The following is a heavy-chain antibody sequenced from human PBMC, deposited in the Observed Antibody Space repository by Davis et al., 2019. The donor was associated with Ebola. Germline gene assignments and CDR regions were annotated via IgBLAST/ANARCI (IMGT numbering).Heavy chain of an antibody. CDR1: GYSISSGYY. D-gene: IGHD3-10*01. J-gene: IGHJ4*02. Sequence: PGGSLRLSCAVSGYSISSGYYWGWIRQPPGKGLEWIGSIYHSGSTYYNPSLKSRVTISVDTSKNQFSLKLSSVTAADTAVYYCARGRRGVQGVFDYWGQGTLVTVSS. V-gene: IGHV4-38-2*01. CDR3: ARGRRGVQGVFDY. CDR2: IYHSGST.